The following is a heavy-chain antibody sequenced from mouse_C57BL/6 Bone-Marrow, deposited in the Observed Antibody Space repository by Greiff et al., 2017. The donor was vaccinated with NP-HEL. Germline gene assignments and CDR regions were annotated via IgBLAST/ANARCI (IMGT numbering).Heavy chain of an antibody. CDR1: GYAFSSSW. CDR2: IYPGDGDT. V-gene: IGHV1-82*01. CDR3: ARRGTAQTGYFDY. J-gene: IGHJ2*01. D-gene: IGHD1-2*01. Sequence: QVQLQQSGPELVKPGASVKISCKASGYAFSSSWMNWVKQRPGKGLEWIGRIYPGDGDTNYNGKFKGKATLTADKSSSTAYMQLSSLTSEDSAVYFCARRGTAQTGYFDYWGQGTTLTVSS.